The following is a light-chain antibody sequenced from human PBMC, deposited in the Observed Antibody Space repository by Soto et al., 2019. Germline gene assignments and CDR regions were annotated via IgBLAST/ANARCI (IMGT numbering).Light chain of an antibody. CDR3: ETLDSNILV. CDR2: LEAGGSY. V-gene: IGLV4-60*02. Sequence: QPVLTQSSSASASLGSSVKLTCTLSSGHSSYIIAWHQQQPGKAPRYLMKLEAGGSYNKGSGVPDLFSGSSSGADRYLTISNLQFEDEAYYYCETLDSNILVFGGGTKLTVL. CDR1: SGHSSYI. J-gene: IGLJ2*01.